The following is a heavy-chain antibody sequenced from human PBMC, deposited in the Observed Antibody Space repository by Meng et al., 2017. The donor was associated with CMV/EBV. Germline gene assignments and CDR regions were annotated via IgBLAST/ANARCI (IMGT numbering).Heavy chain of an antibody. CDR2: INSDGRST. D-gene: IGHD1-26*01. V-gene: IGHV3-74*01. CDR3: AIGAHSGSYYFLDFSLPDY. Sequence: GEYLKISCAASGFTFSSYWMHWVRQAPGKGLVWVSRINSDGRSTSYADSVKGRFTISRDTAKNPLYLQMNSLSAEDTAVYYCAIGAHSGSYYFLDFSLPDYWGQGTLVTVSS. J-gene: IGHJ4*02. CDR1: GFTFSSYW.